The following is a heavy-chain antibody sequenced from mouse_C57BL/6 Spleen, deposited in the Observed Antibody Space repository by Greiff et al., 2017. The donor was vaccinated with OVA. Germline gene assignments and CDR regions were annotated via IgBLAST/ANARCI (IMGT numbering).Heavy chain of an antibody. CDR1: GFNIKDYY. CDR3: ARQDGYIY. CDR2: IDPEDGET. D-gene: IGHD2-3*01. V-gene: IGHV14-2*01. J-gene: IGHJ2*01. Sequence: LVESGAELVKPGASVKLSCTASGFNIKDYYMHWVKQRTEQGLEWIGRIDPEDGETKYAPQFQGKATITADTSSNTAYLQLSSLTSEDTAVYYCARQDGYIYWGQGTTLTVSS.